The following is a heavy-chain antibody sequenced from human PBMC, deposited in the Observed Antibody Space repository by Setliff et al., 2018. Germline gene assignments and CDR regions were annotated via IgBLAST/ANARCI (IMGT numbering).Heavy chain of an antibody. Sequence: GESLKISCQGSGYTFSNYWIGWVRQMPGKGLEWMGLIYPGDSDTRYSPSFRGQVTISADRSISTAYLQETFTEASDTAIYYCARRGWGSSSGDCYSPKGCYYYYMDVWGKGTTVTVSS. CDR1: GYTFSNYW. CDR2: IYPGDSDT. D-gene: IGHD2-21*02. V-gene: IGHV5-51*01. CDR3: ARRGWGSSSGDCYSPKGCYYYYMDV. J-gene: IGHJ6*03.